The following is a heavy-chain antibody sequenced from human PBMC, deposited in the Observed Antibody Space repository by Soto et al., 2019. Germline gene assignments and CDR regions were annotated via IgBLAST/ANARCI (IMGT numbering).Heavy chain of an antibody. J-gene: IGHJ3*02. CDR2: IYYSGST. D-gene: IGHD3-22*01. CDR1: GGSSSSYY. CDR3: SRVAYYDSSGYDAFDI. V-gene: IGHV4-59*01. Sequence: PSETLSLTCTVSGGSSSSYYWSWIRQPPGKGLEWIGYIYYSGSTNYNPSLKSRVTISVDTSKNPFSLKLSPVTAADTAAYYFSRVAYYDSSGYDAFDIWGQGTMVTVSS.